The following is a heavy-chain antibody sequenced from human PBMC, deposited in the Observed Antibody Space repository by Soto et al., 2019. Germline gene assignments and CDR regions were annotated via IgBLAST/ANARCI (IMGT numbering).Heavy chain of an antibody. CDR2: ISGSGGST. Sequence: GSLRLSCAASGFTFSSYAMSWVRQAPGKGLEWVSAISGSGGSTYYADSVKGRFTISRDNSKNTLYLQMNSLRAEDTAVYYCAKSCLGRCYYDSSGYYYWGQGTLVTVSS. CDR3: AKSCLGRCYYDSSGYYY. V-gene: IGHV3-23*01. CDR1: GFTFSSYA. D-gene: IGHD3-22*01. J-gene: IGHJ4*02.